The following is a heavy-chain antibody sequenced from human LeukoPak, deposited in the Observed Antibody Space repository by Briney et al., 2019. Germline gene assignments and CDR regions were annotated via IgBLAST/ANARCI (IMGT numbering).Heavy chain of an antibody. J-gene: IGHJ4*02. D-gene: IGHD2-15*01. CDR2: IYYSGST. CDR3: ARGNLAVVAATIDY. Sequence: PSETLSLTCTVSGGSISSSSYYWGWIRQPPGKGLEWIGRIYYSGSTYYNPSLKSRVTISVDTAKNQFSLKLSSVTAADTAVYYCARGNLAVVAATIDYWGQGTLVTVSS. V-gene: IGHV4-39*07. CDR1: GGSISSSSYY.